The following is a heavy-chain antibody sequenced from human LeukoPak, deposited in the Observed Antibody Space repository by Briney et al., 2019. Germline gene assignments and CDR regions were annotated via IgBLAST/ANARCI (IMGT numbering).Heavy chain of an antibody. CDR3: ARGRGPYGWFDP. V-gene: IGHV3-74*01. CDR1: GLTISSHW. Sequence: GGSLRLSCAASGLTISSHWMHWVRQVPGKGLVWVSRINSDGSSTNYADSVKGRLTISRDNAKNTLYLQMNSLRAEDTAVYYCARGRGPYGWFDPWGQGTLVTVSS. J-gene: IGHJ5*02. CDR2: INSDGSST. D-gene: IGHD3-10*01.